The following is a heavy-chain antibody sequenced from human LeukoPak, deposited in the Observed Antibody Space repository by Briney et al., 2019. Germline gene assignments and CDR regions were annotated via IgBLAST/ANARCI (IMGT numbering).Heavy chain of an antibody. CDR2: TYYRSKWYN. V-gene: IGHV6-1*01. CDR3: ARGGRFQSTYGSGMGEHLYDY. D-gene: IGHD3-10*01. J-gene: IGHJ4*02. Sequence: SQTLSLTCAISGDSVSNNIAAWNWIRQSPSRGLEWLGRTYYRSKWYNDYAASVKSRITINPDTSKNQFSLQVNSVTAADTAVYYCARGGRFQSTYGSGMGEHLYDYWGQGTLVTVSS. CDR1: GDSVSNNIAA.